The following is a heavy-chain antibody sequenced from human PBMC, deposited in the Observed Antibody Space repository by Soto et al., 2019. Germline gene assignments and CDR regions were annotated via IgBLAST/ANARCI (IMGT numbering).Heavy chain of an antibody. Sequence: QVQLVQSGAEVRKPGASVKVSCNVTGYTFSGHYLHWVRQAPGQGLEWMGWINPKSGGTNYAQKFKDRVTTTADTSVSAASMELTSMRYDDASVFYCARGLYSSTAYFFDSWGQGTLVTVSS. D-gene: IGHD6-13*01. J-gene: IGHJ4*02. CDR2: INPKSGGT. V-gene: IGHV1-2*02. CDR1: GYTFSGHY. CDR3: ARGLYSSTAYFFDS.